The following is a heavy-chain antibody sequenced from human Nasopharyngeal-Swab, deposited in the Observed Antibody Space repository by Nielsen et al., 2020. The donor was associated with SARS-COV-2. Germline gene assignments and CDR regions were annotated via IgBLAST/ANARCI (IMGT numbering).Heavy chain of an antibody. J-gene: IGHJ3*02. Sequence: WVRQAPGQGLEWMGGIIPIFGTANYAQKFQGGVTITADKSTSTAYMELSSLRSEDTAVYYCARVGSRGGNAFDIWGQGTMVTVSS. V-gene: IGHV1-69*06. D-gene: IGHD1-26*01. CDR2: IIPIFGTA. CDR3: ARVGSRGGNAFDI.